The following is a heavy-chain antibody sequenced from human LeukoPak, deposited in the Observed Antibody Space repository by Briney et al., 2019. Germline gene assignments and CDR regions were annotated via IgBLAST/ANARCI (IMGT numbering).Heavy chain of an antibody. CDR1: GFTFSSYD. Sequence: GGSLRLSCAASGFTFSSYDMHWVRQATGKGLEWVSAIGTAGDTYYPGSVKGRFTISRENAKNSLYLQMNSLRAGDTAVYYCAKSPHYYDSSGPPGYFDYWGQGTLVTVSS. CDR3: AKSPHYYDSSGPPGYFDY. CDR2: IGTAGDT. V-gene: IGHV3-13*01. D-gene: IGHD3-22*01. J-gene: IGHJ4*02.